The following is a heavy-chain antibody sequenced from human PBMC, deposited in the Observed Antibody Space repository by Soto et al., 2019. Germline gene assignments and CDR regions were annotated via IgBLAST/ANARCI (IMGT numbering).Heavy chain of an antibody. CDR3: ARGVVVVPAPILHNWFDP. Sequence: QVQLQESGPGLVKPSQTLSLTCTVSGGSISSGDYYWSWIRQPPGKGLEWIGYLYYSGSTYYNPPLTSRVTLSVDTSKNPFSLELSSVTAADPAVYYCARGVVVVPAPILHNWFDPWGQGTLVTVSS. V-gene: IGHV4-30-4*01. D-gene: IGHD2-2*01. CDR2: LYYSGST. J-gene: IGHJ5*02. CDR1: GGSISSGDYY.